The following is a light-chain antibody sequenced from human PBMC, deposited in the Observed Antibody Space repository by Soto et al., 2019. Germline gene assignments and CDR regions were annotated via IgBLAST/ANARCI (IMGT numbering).Light chain of an antibody. CDR3: QQYGSSALT. CDR2: GAS. V-gene: IGKV3-20*01. CDR1: QSVSSIY. J-gene: IGKJ4*01. Sequence: EIVFTQSPGTLSLSPGERATLSCRASQSVSSIYLAWYQQKPGQAPRLLIYGASSRPTGIPDRFSGSGSGTVFTLTISRLEPEDFAVYYCQQYGSSALTFGGGTKVDIK.